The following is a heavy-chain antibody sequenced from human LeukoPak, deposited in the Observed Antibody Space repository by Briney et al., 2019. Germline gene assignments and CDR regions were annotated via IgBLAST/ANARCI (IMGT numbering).Heavy chain of an antibody. Sequence: PGGSLRLSCEASGFTINSYAMSWFRQAPGKGLEWVSVISGSGGITYYADSVKGRFTISRDNSKNTLYLHMSSLRAEDTAKYYCAKDFLVLVATITGYFDFWGQGTLVTVSS. CDR1: GFTINSYA. CDR3: AKDFLVLVATITGYFDF. D-gene: IGHD5-12*01. V-gene: IGHV3-23*01. CDR2: ISGSGGIT. J-gene: IGHJ4*02.